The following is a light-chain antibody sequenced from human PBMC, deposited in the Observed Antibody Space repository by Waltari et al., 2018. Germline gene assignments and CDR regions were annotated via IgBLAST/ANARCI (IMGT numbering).Light chain of an antibody. CDR1: SSNIGNNY. J-gene: IGLJ7*01. CDR2: EDM. CDR3: GTWDSSLSGAV. Sequence: QSVLTQPPSVSAAPGQRVTISCSGGSSNIGNNYVSWSRQFPGTAPKLLIYEDMERPSGIPGRVSGSKAGTSATLDITGLQAGDEADYYCGTWDSSLSGAVFGGGTHLTVL. V-gene: IGLV1-51*02.